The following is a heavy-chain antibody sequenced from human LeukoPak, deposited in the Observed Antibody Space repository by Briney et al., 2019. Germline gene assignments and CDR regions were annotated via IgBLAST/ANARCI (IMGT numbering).Heavy chain of an antibody. CDR1: GGSFSGYY. CDR2: INHSGST. Sequence: SETLSLTCALYGGSFSGYYWSWIRQPPGKGLEWIGEINHSGSTNYNPSLKSRVTISVDTSKNQFSLKLSSVTAADTAVYYCARGEAFWSGYYIRRYYYYMDVWGKGTTVTVSS. D-gene: IGHD3-3*01. CDR3: ARGEAFWSGYYIRRYYYYMDV. J-gene: IGHJ6*03. V-gene: IGHV4-34*01.